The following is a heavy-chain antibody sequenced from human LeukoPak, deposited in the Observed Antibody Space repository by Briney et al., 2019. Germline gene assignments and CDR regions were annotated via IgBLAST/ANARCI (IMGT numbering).Heavy chain of an antibody. J-gene: IGHJ4*02. D-gene: IGHD3-22*01. CDR1: GFTFSSYS. Sequence: PGGSLRLSCAASGFTFSSYSMNWVRQAPGKGLEWVSSISSSSSYIYYADSVKGRFTISRDNAKNSLYLQMNSLRAEDTAVYYCARDPYYYDSSGPVIDWGQGTLVTVSS. CDR2: ISSSSSYI. CDR3: ARDPYYYDSSGPVID. V-gene: IGHV3-21*01.